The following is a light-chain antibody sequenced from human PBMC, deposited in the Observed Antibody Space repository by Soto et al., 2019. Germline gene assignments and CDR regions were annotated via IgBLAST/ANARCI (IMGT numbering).Light chain of an antibody. Sequence: EIVLTQSPGTLSLSPGERATLSCRASQSVSSSYFTWYQQKPAQAPRLLIYGASSRATGIPDRFSGSGSGTDFTLTISRLEPEDFAVYYCQQYGNSPPTFGQGTKVDI. V-gene: IGKV3-20*01. J-gene: IGKJ1*01. CDR2: GAS. CDR1: QSVSSSY. CDR3: QQYGNSPPT.